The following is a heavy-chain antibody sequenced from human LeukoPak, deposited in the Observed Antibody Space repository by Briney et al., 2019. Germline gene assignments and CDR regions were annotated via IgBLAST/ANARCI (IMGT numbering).Heavy chain of an antibody. CDR3: ARDPSTVTTGFDY. V-gene: IGHV1-69*13. Sequence: RASVKVSCKASGGTFSSYAISWVRQAPGQGLEWMGGIIPIFGTANYAQKFQGRVTITADESTSTAYMELSSLRSEDTAVYYCARDPSTVTTGFDYWGQGTLVTVSS. CDR2: IIPIFGTA. D-gene: IGHD4-17*01. CDR1: GGTFSSYA. J-gene: IGHJ4*02.